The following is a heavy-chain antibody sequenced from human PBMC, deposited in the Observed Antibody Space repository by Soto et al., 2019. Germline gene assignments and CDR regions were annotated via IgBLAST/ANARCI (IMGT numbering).Heavy chain of an antibody. CDR2: IYYSGST. V-gene: IGHV4-59*01. J-gene: IGHJ6*02. D-gene: IGHD1-26*01. CDR3: ARGDGSVTAGYYYYGMDV. Sequence: SETLSLTCTVSGGSISSYYWSWIRQPPGKGLEWIAYIYYSGSTNYNPSLKSRVTISVDTSENQFSLKLSSVTAADTAVYYCARGDGSVTAGYYYYGMDVWGQGTTVTVSS. CDR1: GGSISSYY.